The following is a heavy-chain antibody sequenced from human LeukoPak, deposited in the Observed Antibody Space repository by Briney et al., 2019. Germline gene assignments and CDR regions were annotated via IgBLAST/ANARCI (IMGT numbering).Heavy chain of an antibody. J-gene: IGHJ4*02. CDR2: IYYSGST. CDR3: ARWFHRQLDSSS. V-gene: IGHV4-59*12. Sequence: KSSETLSLTCTVSGGSISSYYWSWIRQPPGKGLEWIGYIYYSGSTNYNPSLKSRVPISVDTSKNQFSLKLSSVTAADTAVYYCARWFHRQLDSSSWGQGTLVTVSS. D-gene: IGHD6-13*01. CDR1: GGSISSYY.